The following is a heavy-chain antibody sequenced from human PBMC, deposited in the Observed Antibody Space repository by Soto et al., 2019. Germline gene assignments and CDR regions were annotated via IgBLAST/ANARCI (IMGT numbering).Heavy chain of an antibody. CDR1: GGSISSNSYY. V-gene: IGHV4-39*01. J-gene: IGHJ6*02. CDR2: IYYSGTT. CDR3: ARHKGGYYSGVDV. D-gene: IGHD3-16*01. Sequence: PSETLSLTCTVSGGSISSNSYYWAWIRQPPGKGLEWIGNIYYSGTTYYNPPLKSRVTISVDTSKNQFSLKLSSVTAADTAVYYCARHKGGYYSGVDVWGQGTTVTVSS.